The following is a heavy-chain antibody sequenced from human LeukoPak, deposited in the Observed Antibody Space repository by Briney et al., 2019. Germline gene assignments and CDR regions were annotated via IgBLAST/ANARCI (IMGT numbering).Heavy chain of an antibody. CDR1: GYTITSYA. V-gene: IGHV1-3*01. CDR3: ARATGIAVAGLGFDY. D-gene: IGHD6-19*01. J-gene: IGHJ4*02. Sequence: GASVKVSCKASGYTITSYAMHWVRQAPGQRLEWMGWINAGNGNTKYSQKFQGRVTITRDTSASTAYMELSSLRSEDTAVYYCARATGIAVAGLGFDYWGQGTLVTVSS. CDR2: INAGNGNT.